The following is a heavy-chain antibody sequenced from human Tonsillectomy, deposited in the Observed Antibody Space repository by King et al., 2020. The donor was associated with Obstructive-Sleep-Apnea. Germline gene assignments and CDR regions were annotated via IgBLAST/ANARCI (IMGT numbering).Heavy chain of an antibody. V-gene: IGHV3-73*01. CDR3: TTLDQLLPTGDAFDI. J-gene: IGHJ3*02. CDR2: FRNKAFNYAT. D-gene: IGHD1-1*01. CDR1: GFSFSGSA. Sequence: VQLVESGGGLVQPGGSLKLSCAASGFSFSGSAMHWGRQASGKGLEWVGRFRNKAFNYATTFAASVKGRFTSSRNDSKSTAYLQMNSLKTEDTAVYFCTTLDQLLPTGDAFDIWGQGTTVTVSS.